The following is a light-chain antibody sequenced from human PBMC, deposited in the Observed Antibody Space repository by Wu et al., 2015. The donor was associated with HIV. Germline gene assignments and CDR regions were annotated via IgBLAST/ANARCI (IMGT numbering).Light chain of an antibody. CDR3: QQYAASPIT. Sequence: EIVLTQSPGTLSLSPGERATLSCRASQSVSSSYLAWYQQKPGQAPRLLIYGASSRATGIPDRFSGSGSGTDFTLTISRLEPEDFAVYYCQQYAASPITFGQGTRLDNK. CDR2: GAS. CDR1: QSVSSSY. J-gene: IGKJ5*01. V-gene: IGKV3-20*01.